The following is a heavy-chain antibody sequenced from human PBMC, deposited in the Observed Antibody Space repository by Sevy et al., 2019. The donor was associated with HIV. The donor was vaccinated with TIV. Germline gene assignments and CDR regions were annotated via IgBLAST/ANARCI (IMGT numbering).Heavy chain of an antibody. CDR1: GFIFRSYA. D-gene: IGHD1-26*01. Sequence: GGSLRLSCAASGFIFRSYAMSWVRQAPGKGLEWVSGMSGSGGSTYYADSVKGRFAISRDNSKNTLYLQMNSLRAEDTAVYYCAKDRVWELGDAFDIWGQGTMVTVSS. J-gene: IGHJ3*02. CDR3: AKDRVWELGDAFDI. V-gene: IGHV3-23*01. CDR2: MSGSGGST.